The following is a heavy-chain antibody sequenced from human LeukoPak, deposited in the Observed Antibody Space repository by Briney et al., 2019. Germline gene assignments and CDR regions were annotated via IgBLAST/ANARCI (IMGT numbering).Heavy chain of an antibody. CDR2: IYYSGST. CDR3: ARGEWLSTIDY. J-gene: IGHJ4*02. CDR1: GGSISSYY. Sequence: SETLSLTCAVSGGSISSYYWSWIRQPPGKGLEWIGYIYYSGSTNYNPSLKSRVTMSVDTSKSQFSLKLSSVTAADTAVYYCARGEWLSTIDYWGQGTLVTVSS. V-gene: IGHV4-59*12. D-gene: IGHD3-3*01.